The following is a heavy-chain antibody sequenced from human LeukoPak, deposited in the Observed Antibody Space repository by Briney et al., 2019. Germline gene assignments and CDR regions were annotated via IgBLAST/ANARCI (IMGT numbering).Heavy chain of an antibody. D-gene: IGHD4-23*01. CDR1: GFTLSNNY. CDR2: IFSGGDT. V-gene: IGHV3-66*01. J-gene: IGHJ4*02. CDR3: TGDAPAGGKLDY. Sequence: PGGSLRLSCAACGFTLSNNYLNWVRQAPGKGLEGVAVIFSGGDTFYADSVQGRFTISRDDSKNTLFLQMISLSADDTAVYYCTGDAPAGGKLDYGDQRTLVTVPS.